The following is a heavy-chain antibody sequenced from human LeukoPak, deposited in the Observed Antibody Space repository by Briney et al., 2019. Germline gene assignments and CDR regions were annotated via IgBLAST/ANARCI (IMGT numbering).Heavy chain of an antibody. J-gene: IGHJ4*02. CDR3: ARVLSNWNYHDY. CDR1: GGSISSSNW. Sequence: LRRTLSLTCAVSGGSISSSNWWSWVRQPPGKGLEWIGEIYHSGSTNYNPSLKSRVTISADKSKNQFSLKLSSVTAADTAVYYCARVLSNWNYHDYWGQGTLVTVSS. D-gene: IGHD1-1*01. CDR2: IYHSGST. V-gene: IGHV4-4*02.